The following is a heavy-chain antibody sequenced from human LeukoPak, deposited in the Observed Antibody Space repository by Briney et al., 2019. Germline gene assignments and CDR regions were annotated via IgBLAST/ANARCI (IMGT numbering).Heavy chain of an antibody. V-gene: IGHV4-30-4*01. Sequence: SETLSLTCTVSGGSISSGDYYWSWIRQPPGKGLEWIGYIYYSGSTYYNPSLKSRVTISVDTSKNQFSLKLSSVTAADTAVYYCLLDTPQLRAGIVVAPAAIGYGMDVWGQGTRSPSP. CDR1: GGSISSGDYY. D-gene: IGHD2-2*02. CDR3: LLDTPQLRAGIVVAPAAIGYGMDV. J-gene: IGHJ6*02. CDR2: IYYSGST.